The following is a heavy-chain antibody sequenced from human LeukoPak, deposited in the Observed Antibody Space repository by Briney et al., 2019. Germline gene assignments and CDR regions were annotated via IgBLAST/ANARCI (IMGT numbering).Heavy chain of an antibody. CDR1: GGPISAYY. Sequence: PSEILSLTCGVSGGPISAYYWTWIRQPPGKGLEWIGYNSNSGSTKYNSSLKSRVTISVDTSRNQFSLSLTSVTAAGTAVYYCARQASGSHFFDYWGQGALVTVSS. J-gene: IGHJ4*02. D-gene: IGHD1-26*01. CDR2: NSNSGST. V-gene: IGHV4-59*08. CDR3: ARQASGSHFFDY.